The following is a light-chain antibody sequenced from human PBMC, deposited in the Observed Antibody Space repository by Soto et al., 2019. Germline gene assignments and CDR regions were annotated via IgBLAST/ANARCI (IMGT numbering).Light chain of an antibody. V-gene: IGKV1-5*03. J-gene: IGKJ2*01. CDR2: KAS. CDR3: XQYNSWST. Sequence: DIQMTQSPSTLSASVGDRVTITCRASQSISRWLAWYQHKPGKAPKLLVYKASSLASGVPSRFSGSGSGTEFTLTXXXXXXXXXXTYXXXQYNSWSTFGQGTKLEIK. CDR1: QSISRW.